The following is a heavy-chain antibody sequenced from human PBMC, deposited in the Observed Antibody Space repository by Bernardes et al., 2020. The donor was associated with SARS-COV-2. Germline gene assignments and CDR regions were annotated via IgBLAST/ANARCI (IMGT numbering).Heavy chain of an antibody. CDR1: GFTFSSYA. D-gene: IGHD2-21*02. Sequence: GRSLRLFCAASGFTFSSYAMSWFRQTPGKGLEWISAVNSAGTTYYADSVRGRFTAARDNSKNTLYLQMTSLRSEDTAVYYCARVVSGPHVGADAFAVWGRGTTVTVSS. CDR3: ARVVSGPHVGADAFAV. CDR2: VNSAGTT. V-gene: IGHV3-23*01. J-gene: IGHJ3*01.